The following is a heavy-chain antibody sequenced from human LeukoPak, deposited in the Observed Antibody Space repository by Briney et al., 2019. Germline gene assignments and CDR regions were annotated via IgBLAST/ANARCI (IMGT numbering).Heavy chain of an antibody. Sequence: SESLSLTCAVYGGSFSGYYWSWIRQPPGKGLEWIGEINHSRSTNYNPSLKSRVTISVDTSKNQFSLKLSSVTAADTAVYYCARAASGSYLIWFDPWGQGTLVTVSS. V-gene: IGHV4-34*01. CDR2: INHSRST. CDR1: GGSFSGYY. J-gene: IGHJ5*02. D-gene: IGHD1-26*01. CDR3: ARAASGSYLIWFDP.